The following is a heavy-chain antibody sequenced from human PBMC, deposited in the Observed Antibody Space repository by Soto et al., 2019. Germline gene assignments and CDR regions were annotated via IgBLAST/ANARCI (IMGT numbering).Heavy chain of an antibody. CDR2: IIPIFGTA. J-gene: IGHJ6*02. D-gene: IGHD2-2*01. CDR1: GGTFSSYA. CDR3: ARDDLTCSSTSCYVRNYGMDV. V-gene: IGHV1-69*13. Sequence: SVKVSCKASGGTFSSYAISWVRQAPGQGLEWMGGIIPIFGTANYAQKLQGRVTITADESTSTAYMELSSLRSEDTAVYYCARDDLTCSSTSCYVRNYGMDVWGQGTTVTVSS.